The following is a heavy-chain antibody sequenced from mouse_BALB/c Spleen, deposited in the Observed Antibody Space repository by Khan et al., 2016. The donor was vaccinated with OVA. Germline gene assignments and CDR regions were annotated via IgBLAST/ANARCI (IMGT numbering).Heavy chain of an antibody. J-gene: IGHJ3*01. V-gene: IGHV5-6-5*01. CDR1: GFTFSNYA. CDR3: ARDYWCVY. Sequence: EVQLVESGGGLVKPGGSLKVSCAASGFTFSNYAMSWVRQTPEKRLEWVASISSGGGTSYPDSVTGRFTISRDNARNLLYLQMSRLRSEDTAMYYWARDYWCVYWGQGTLVTVSA. CDR2: ISSGGGT.